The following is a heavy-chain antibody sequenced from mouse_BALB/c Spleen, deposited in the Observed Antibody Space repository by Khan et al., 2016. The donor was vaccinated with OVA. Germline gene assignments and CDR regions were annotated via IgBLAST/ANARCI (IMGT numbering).Heavy chain of an antibody. CDR3: ARDYWVVC. V-gene: IGHV5-6-5*01. J-gene: IGHJ3*01. Sequence: EVNLVESGGGLVKPGGSLKVSCAASGFTFSNYAMSWVRQTPEKRLEWVASISSGGRTYYPASVKGRLTISSDNARNILYLQMSSLRSEDTAMYYCARDYWVVCWGQGTLVTVSA. CDR1: GFTFSNYA. CDR2: ISSGGRT.